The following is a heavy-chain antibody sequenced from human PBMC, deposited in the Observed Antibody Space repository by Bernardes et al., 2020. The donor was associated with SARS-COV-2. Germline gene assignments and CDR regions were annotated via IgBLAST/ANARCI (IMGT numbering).Heavy chain of an antibody. CDR3: ARVVREDWYFDL. CDR2: ISYSGST. J-gene: IGHJ2*01. V-gene: IGHV4-59*01. CDR1: GGSISSYY. Sequence: SETLSLTCTVSGGSISSYYWSWIRQPPGKGLEWIGYISYSGSTNYNPSLKSRVTISVDTSKNQFSLKLSSVTAADTAVYYCARVVREDWYFDLWGRGTLVTVSS. D-gene: IGHD3-10*01.